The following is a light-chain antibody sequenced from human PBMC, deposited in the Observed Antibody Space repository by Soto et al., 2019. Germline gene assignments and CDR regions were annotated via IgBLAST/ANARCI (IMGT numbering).Light chain of an antibody. CDR3: QQYRSYWT. CDR1: QSIGTW. Sequence: TPMTQSPSTVSASVGDGVTITCRASQSIGTWLAWYQQKPGKAPKVLIYDVSTLKSGVPSRFSGSASATDFTLSISSLQPDDFATYYCQQYRSYWTFGQGTKVDIK. J-gene: IGKJ1*01. CDR2: DVS. V-gene: IGKV1-5*01.